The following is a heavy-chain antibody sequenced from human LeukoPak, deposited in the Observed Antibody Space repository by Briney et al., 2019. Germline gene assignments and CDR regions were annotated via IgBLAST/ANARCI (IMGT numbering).Heavy chain of an antibody. V-gene: IGHV3-30-3*01. Sequence: PGGSLRLSCAASGFTFSSYAMHWVRQAPGKGLEWVAVISYDGSNKYYADSVKGRFTISRDNSKNTLYLQMNSLRAEDTAVYYCAREGAGGLDYWGQGTLVTVSS. CDR2: ISYDGSNK. J-gene: IGHJ4*02. D-gene: IGHD3-16*01. CDR3: AREGAGGLDY. CDR1: GFTFSSYA.